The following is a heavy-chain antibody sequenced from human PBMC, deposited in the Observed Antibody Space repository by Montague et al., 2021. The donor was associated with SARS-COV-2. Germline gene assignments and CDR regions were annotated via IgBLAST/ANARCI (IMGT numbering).Heavy chain of an antibody. Sequence: SLRLSCAASGFIFSSYEMNWARQAPGKGLEWISYISSSGGGSTKHYTDSVKGRFTISRDNAKNSLYLQMNSLRVEDTAIYYCARDRDWDDWCGMDVWGQGTTVTASS. D-gene: IGHD2-21*01. CDR3: ARDRDWDDWCGMDV. V-gene: IGHV3-48*03. CDR2: ISSSGGGSTK. CDR1: GFIFSSYE. J-gene: IGHJ6*02.